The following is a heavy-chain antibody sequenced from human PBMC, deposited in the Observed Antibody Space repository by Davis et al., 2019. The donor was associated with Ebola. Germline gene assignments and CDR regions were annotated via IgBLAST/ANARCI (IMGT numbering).Heavy chain of an antibody. V-gene: IGHV3-23*01. Sequence: PGGSLRLSCVASGFTFSNYGMSWVRQAPGKGLEWVSVISDSGVSTYYVDSVKGRFTISRDNSKNTVYLQMNSLRAEDTAVYYCATLSGFCSGTSCYLYFDYWGQGTLVTVSS. CDR3: ATLSGFCSGTSCYLYFDY. CDR2: ISDSGVST. D-gene: IGHD2-2*03. CDR1: GFTFSNYG. J-gene: IGHJ4*02.